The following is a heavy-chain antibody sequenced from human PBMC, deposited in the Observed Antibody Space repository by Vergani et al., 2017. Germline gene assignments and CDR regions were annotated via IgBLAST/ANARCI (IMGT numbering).Heavy chain of an antibody. CDR1: GGSISSSSYY. CDR2: IYYSGST. Sequence: QLQLQESGPGLVKPSETLSLTCTVYGGSISSSSYYWSWIRQPPGKGLEWIGYIYYSGSTNYNPSLKSRVTISVDTSKNQFSLKLSSVTAADTAMYYCAGAGSYGSGSYYKSPALYYYYGMDVWGQGTTVTVSS. D-gene: IGHD3-10*01. CDR3: AGAGSYGSGSYYKSPALYYYYGMDV. J-gene: IGHJ6*02. V-gene: IGHV4-61*05.